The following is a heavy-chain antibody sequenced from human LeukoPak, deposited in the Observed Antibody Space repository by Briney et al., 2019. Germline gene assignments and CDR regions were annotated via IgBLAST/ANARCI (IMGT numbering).Heavy chain of an antibody. CDR2: ISGSGGTT. CDR3: AKDHLPGIVVADRDY. D-gene: IGHD6-19*01. CDR1: GFTFNRYG. V-gene: IGHV3-23*01. J-gene: IGHJ4*02. Sequence: GGSLRLSCAASGFTFNRYGMSWVRQAPGKGLEWVSAISGSGGTTYYADSVKGRFTISRDNPKNTLYLQINSLRAEDTAVYYCAKDHLPGIVVADRDYWGQGTLVTVSS.